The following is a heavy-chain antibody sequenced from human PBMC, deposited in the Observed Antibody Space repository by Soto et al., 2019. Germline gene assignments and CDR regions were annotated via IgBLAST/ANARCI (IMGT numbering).Heavy chain of an antibody. V-gene: IGHV3-15*01. D-gene: IGHD1-7*01. CDR2: IKSKTDGGTT. Sequence: GGSLRLSCAASGFTFSNAWMSWVRQAPGKGLEWVGRIKSKTDGGTTDYAAPVKGRFTISRDDSKNTLYLQMNSLKTEDTAVYYCTTFNFPWNYTKVDYWGQGTLVTVSS. CDR3: TTFNFPWNYTKVDY. J-gene: IGHJ4*02. CDR1: GFTFSNAW.